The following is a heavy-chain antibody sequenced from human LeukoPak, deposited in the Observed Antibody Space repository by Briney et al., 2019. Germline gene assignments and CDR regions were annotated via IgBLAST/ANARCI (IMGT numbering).Heavy chain of an antibody. D-gene: IGHD3-3*01. CDR3: ARAMPSYYDFPR. Sequence: PGGSLRLSCAASGFTFSSYAMSWVRQAPGKGLEWVSAISGSGGSTYYADSVKGRFTISRDNAKNSLYLQMNSLRAEDTAVYYCARAMPSYYDFPRRGQGTLVTVSS. J-gene: IGHJ4*02. CDR1: GFTFSSYA. V-gene: IGHV3-23*01. CDR2: ISGSGGST.